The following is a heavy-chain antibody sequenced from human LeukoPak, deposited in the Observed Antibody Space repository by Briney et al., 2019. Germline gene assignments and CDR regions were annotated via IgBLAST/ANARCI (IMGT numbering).Heavy chain of an antibody. D-gene: IGHD4-23*01. CDR2: INPNSGGT. CDR1: GYTFTGYF. Sequence: ASVKVSCKPSGYTFTGYFIHWVRQAPGQGLEFMGWINPNSGGTNYAQKFQGRVTMTRDTSISTAYMELNKLRSDDTAVYYCARSRWSNIAFDYWGQGTLVTVSS. V-gene: IGHV1-2*02. J-gene: IGHJ4*02. CDR3: ARSRWSNIAFDY.